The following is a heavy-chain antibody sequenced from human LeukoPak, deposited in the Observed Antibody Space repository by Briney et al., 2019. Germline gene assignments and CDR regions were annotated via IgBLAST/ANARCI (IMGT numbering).Heavy chain of an antibody. CDR2: IYSGGNT. CDR3: ARGYQLLGKFDY. CDR1: AFTVSDNY. Sequence: RPSLRLACAASAFTVSDNYMSRVRQAPRKGLEWVSIIYSGGNTYYADSVKGRSTVSRDNSKNTLYLQMNSLRAADTAVYYCARGYQLLGKFDYWGQGTLVTVSS. J-gene: IGHJ4*02. V-gene: IGHV3-66*01. D-gene: IGHD2-2*01.